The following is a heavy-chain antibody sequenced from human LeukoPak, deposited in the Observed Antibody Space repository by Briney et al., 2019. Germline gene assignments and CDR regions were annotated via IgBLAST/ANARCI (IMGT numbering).Heavy chain of an antibody. V-gene: IGHV3-30*02. D-gene: IGHD6-13*01. Sequence: GGSLRLSCAASGFTFSSYGMHWVRQAPGKGLEWVAFIRYDGSNKYYADSVKGRFTISRDNSKNTLYLQMNSLRAEDTAVYYCAKQYSSSWYGAFDIWGQGTMVTVSS. CDR3: AKQYSSSWYGAFDI. J-gene: IGHJ3*02. CDR2: IRYDGSNK. CDR1: GFTFSSYG.